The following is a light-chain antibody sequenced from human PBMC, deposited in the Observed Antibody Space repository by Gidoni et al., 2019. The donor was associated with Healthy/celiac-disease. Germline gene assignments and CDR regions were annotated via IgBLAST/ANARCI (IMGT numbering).Light chain of an antibody. Sequence: EIVLTQSPATLSLSPGARATLSCRASQRVSSYLAWYQQQPGQAPRLLIYDACNRATGIPARFSGSGSVTDFTLTISSLEPDDFAVYYCQQRSNWPPDFGGGTKVEIK. V-gene: IGKV3-11*01. CDR2: DAC. CDR1: QRVSSY. CDR3: QQRSNWPPD. J-gene: IGKJ4*01.